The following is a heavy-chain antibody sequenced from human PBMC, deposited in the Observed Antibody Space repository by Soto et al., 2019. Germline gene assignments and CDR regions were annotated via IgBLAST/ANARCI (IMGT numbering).Heavy chain of an antibody. Sequence: SETLSLTCSVSGVYITDLYWTWIRQPAGGALEWIGRVYSSGSSSYNPSLKSREMMSLDTSKRHFSLNLTSVTAADTAVYYGAVGDHPLWGRGTSVTVSS. CDR2: VYSSGSS. CDR1: GVYITDLY. J-gene: IGHJ6*02. V-gene: IGHV4-4*07. CDR3: AVGDHPL. D-gene: IGHD3-3*01.